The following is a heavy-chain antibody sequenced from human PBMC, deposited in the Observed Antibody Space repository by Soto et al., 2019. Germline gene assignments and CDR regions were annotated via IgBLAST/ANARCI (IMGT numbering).Heavy chain of an antibody. CDR3: GRGGDAHKMGRH. J-gene: IGHJ1*01. CDR2: VHFSGSL. Sequence: QVQLQESGPGLVKPSETLSLTCSVSDDSLSSNNYYWSWIRQPPGRGLEWIGFVHFSGSLHYNASLNSRATISVDTSRRQISLKLTSLTAADTAVYFCGRGGDAHKMGRHWGQGTLVTVSS. CDR1: DDSLSSNNYY. V-gene: IGHV4-61*01. D-gene: IGHD2-2*01.